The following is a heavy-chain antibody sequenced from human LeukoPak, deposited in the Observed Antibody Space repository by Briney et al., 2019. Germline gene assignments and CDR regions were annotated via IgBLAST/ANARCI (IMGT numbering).Heavy chain of an antibody. J-gene: IGHJ4*02. CDR2: IYYSGTA. V-gene: IGHV4-59*11. CDR1: GDSISGHY. CDR3: ARESYSSSWYADY. D-gene: IGHD6-13*01. Sequence: SETLSLTCTVSGDSISGHYWYWIRQTPGKGLEWIGYIYYSGTANYNPSLKSRVTISLDTSKNQFPLKLSSVTAADTAVYYCARESYSSSWYADYWGQGTLVTVSS.